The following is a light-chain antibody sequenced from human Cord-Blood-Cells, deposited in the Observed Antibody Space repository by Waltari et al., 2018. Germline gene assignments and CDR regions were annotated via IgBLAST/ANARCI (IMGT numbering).Light chain of an antibody. Sequence: SYELPQPPSLSVSPGQTASITCSAAKLGDTYACWYQQKPGQSPVLVIYQDSKRPSGIPERFSGSNSGNTATLTISGTQAMDEADYYCQAWDSSTYVFGTETKVTVL. CDR2: QDS. CDR1: KLGDTY. J-gene: IGLJ1*01. V-gene: IGLV3-1*01. CDR3: QAWDSSTYV.